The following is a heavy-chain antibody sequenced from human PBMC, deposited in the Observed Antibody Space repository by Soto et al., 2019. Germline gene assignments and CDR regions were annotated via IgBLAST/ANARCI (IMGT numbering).Heavy chain of an antibody. CDR1: GFTFSDYY. J-gene: IGHJ3*02. D-gene: IGHD1-26*01. V-gene: IGHV3-72*01. Sequence: EVQLVESGGGLVQPGGSLRLSCAVSGFTFSDYYMDWVRQAPGKGLEWVGLSRNKANSYSIEYAASVKDRFTISRDDSKNSLYLQMNSLKTEDTAGYYCARYSGSYRRAFDICGQGTMVTVSS. CDR2: SRNKANSYSI. CDR3: ARYSGSYRRAFDI.